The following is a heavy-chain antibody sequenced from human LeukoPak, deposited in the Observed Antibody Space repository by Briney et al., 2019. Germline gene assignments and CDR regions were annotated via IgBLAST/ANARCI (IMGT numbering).Heavy chain of an antibody. CDR1: GGSISSGGYY. D-gene: IGHD1-26*01. J-gene: IGHJ3*02. CDR3: ARSWELQCAFDI. V-gene: IGHV4-31*03. CDR2: IYYSGST. Sequence: PSQTLSLTCTVSGGSISSGGYYWSWIRQHPGKGLEWIGYIYYSGSTYYNPSLKSRVTISVDTSKNQFSLKLSSVTAADTAVYYCARSWELQCAFDIWGQGTMVTVSS.